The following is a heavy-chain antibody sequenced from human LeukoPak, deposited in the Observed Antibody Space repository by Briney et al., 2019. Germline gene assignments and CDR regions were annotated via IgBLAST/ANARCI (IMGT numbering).Heavy chain of an antibody. CDR3: ARGGPLYYGDYIDY. CDR2: IKQDGSEK. D-gene: IGHD4-17*01. CDR1: GFTFSSYW. Sequence: PGGSLRLSCAASGFTFSSYWMSWVRQAPGKGLGWVATIKQDGSEKYYVDSVKGRFTISRDNAKNTLYLQMNSLRAEDTAVYYCARGGPLYYGDYIDYWGQGTLVTVSS. J-gene: IGHJ4*02. V-gene: IGHV3-7*01.